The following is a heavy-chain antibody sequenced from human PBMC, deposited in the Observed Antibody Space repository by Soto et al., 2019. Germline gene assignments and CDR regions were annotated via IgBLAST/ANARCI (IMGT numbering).Heavy chain of an antibody. CDR3: ARSVSTWHFAF. CDR2: IDWDDDK. D-gene: IGHD6-13*01. Sequence: ITLKESGPTLVTPTQTLTLTCTFSGFSLSTSGLGVGWIRQPPGKALEWLAQIDWDDDKYYTPSLKTRLTITKDTSKNQVALILTTMDPVDTATYFCARSVSTWHFAFWGPGTLVTVSS. V-gene: IGHV2-5*02. CDR1: GFSLSTSGLG. J-gene: IGHJ4*02.